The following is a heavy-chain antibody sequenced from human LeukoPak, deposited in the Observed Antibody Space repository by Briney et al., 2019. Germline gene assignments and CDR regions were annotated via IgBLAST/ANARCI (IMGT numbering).Heavy chain of an antibody. CDR2: ISGSGGST. CDR1: GFTFSSFA. J-gene: IGHJ4*02. CDR3: AKTHSYGYAFDY. D-gene: IGHD5-18*01. V-gene: IGHV3-23*01. Sequence: GGSLRLSCAASGFTFSSFAMSWVRQAPGKGLEWVSAISGSGGSTYYADSVKGRFTISRDNSKNTLYLQMNSLRAEDTAVYYCAKTHSYGYAFDYWGQGTLVTVSS.